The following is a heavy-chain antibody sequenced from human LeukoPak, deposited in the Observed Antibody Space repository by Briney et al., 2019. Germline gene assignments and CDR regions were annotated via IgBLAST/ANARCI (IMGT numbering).Heavy chain of an antibody. CDR1: GFTFNTYA. J-gene: IGHJ4*02. D-gene: IGHD6-19*01. Sequence: GGSLRLSCAASGFTFNTYAIYWVRQAPGKGLEWVSGIFGGGGCTYYADSVKGRFTISRDNSKNTVYLQMNSLTADDTAVYYCAKTTVGYSSGRYPGWPADCWGQGTLVTVSS. CDR3: AKTTVGYSSGRYPGWPADC. CDR2: IFGGGGCT. V-gene: IGHV3-23*01.